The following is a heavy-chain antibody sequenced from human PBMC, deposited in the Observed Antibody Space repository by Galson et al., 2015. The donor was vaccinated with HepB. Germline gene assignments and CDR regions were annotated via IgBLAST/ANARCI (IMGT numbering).Heavy chain of an antibody. D-gene: IGHD6-13*01. CDR1: GGTFSSYA. CDR2: IIPIFGTA. J-gene: IGHJ6*02. V-gene: IGHV1-69*13. Sequence: SVKVSCKASGGTFSSYAISWVRQAPGQGLEWMGGIIPIFGTANYAQKFQGRVTITADESTSTAYMELSSLRSEDTAVYYCARRIAAAVPPYYYYGMDVWGQGTTVTVSS. CDR3: ARRIAAAVPPYYYYGMDV.